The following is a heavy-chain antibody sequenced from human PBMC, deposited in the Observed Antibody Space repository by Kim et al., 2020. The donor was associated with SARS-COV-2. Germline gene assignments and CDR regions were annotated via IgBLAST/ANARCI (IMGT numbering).Heavy chain of an antibody. CDR3: AREPPVSGLYFYAMDV. Sequence: GGSLRLSCAASGFTFSNYAMHWLRQPTGEGLEWVSAINTAGDTYYAGSVKGRFTISRENAENSLYLQMNSLRAGDTAVYYCAREPPVSGLYFYAMDVWVEGPTVTVSS. CDR2: INTAGDT. D-gene: IGHD6-19*01. V-gene: IGHV3-13*04. J-gene: IGHJ6*04. CDR1: GFTFSNYA.